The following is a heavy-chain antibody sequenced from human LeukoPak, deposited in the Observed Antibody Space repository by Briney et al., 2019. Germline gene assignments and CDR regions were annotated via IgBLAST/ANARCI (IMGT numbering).Heavy chain of an antibody. D-gene: IGHD6-19*01. V-gene: IGHV3-7*01. CDR2: IKQDGSEK. Sequence: GGSLRLSCAASGFTFSSSWMSWVRQAPGKGLEWVANIKQDGSEKYYVDSVKGRFTISRDNAKNSLYLQMNSLRAEDTAVYYCASAGSGFDYWGQGTLVTVSS. CDR1: GFTFSSSW. CDR3: ASAGSGFDY. J-gene: IGHJ4*02.